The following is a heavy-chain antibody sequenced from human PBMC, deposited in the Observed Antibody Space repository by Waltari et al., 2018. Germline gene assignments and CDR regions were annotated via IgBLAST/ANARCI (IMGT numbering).Heavy chain of an antibody. Sequence: QVQLVESGSGVVKPLRSLRLSCAASGFTFSSYAMHCILHAPGKGLEWVAVTAYDGSNKYYADSVKGRVTSTRENSKKTLYLQLNSLRAEDTAVYYCAREPGRAAAGGYFDYWGQGTLVTVSS. CDR1: GFTFSSYA. V-gene: IGHV3-30*01. CDR2: TAYDGSNK. CDR3: AREPGRAAAGGYFDY. J-gene: IGHJ4*02. D-gene: IGHD6-13*01.